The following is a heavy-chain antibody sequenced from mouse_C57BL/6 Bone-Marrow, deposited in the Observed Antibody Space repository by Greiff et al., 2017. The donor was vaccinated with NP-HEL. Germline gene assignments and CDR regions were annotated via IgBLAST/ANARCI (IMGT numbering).Heavy chain of an antibody. CDR1: GYTFTSYG. J-gene: IGHJ1*03. D-gene: IGHD2-3*01. Sequence: VQLQQSGAELARPGASVKLSCKASGYTFTSYGISWVKQRTGQGLEWIGEIYPRSGNTYYNEKFKGKATLTADKSPSTAYMELRSLTSEDSAVYFCARGRDGYYPWYFDVWGTGTTVTVSS. V-gene: IGHV1-81*01. CDR2: IYPRSGNT. CDR3: ARGRDGYYPWYFDV.